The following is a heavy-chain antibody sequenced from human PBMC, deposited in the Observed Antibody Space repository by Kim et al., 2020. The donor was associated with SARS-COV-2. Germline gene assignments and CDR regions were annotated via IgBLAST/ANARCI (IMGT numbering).Heavy chain of an antibody. CDR1: GGSISSSSYY. D-gene: IGHD6-13*01. CDR3: ARYSSSWYYFDY. Sequence: SETLSLTCTVSGGSISSSSYYWGWIRQPPGKGLEWIGSIYYSGSTYYNPSLKSRVTISVDTSKNQFSLKLSSVTAADTAVYYCARYSSSWYYFDYWGQGT. CDR2: IYYSGST. V-gene: IGHV4-39*07. J-gene: IGHJ4*02.